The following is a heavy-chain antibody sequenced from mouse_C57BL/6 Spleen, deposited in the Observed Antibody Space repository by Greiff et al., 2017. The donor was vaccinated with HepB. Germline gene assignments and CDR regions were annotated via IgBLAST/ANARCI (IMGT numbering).Heavy chain of an antibody. J-gene: IGHJ4*01. CDR3: ARVYYDYDDVYYYAMDY. D-gene: IGHD2-4*01. CDR2: INPYNGDT. CDR1: GYSFTGYF. Sequence: EVKLVESGPELVKPGDSVKISCKASGYSFTGYFMNWVMQSHGKSLEWIGRINPYNGDTFYNQKFKGKATLTVDKSSSTAHMELRSLTSEDSAVYYCARVYYDYDDVYYYAMDYWGQGTSVTVSS. V-gene: IGHV1-20*01.